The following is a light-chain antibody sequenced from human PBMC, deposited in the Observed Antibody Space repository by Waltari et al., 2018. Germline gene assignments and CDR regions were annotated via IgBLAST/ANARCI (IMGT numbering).Light chain of an antibody. CDR2: YVS. CDR1: SSAVGAYNY. CDR3: SSYISSSTLEL. Sequence: QSALTQPASVSGSPGQSITISCTGTSSAVGAYNYVSWYQQHPGKAPKLMIFYVSIRPSGVSNRFSGSKSGNTASLTISGLQAEDEADYYCSSYISSSTLELFGGGTSLTVL. J-gene: IGLJ2*01. V-gene: IGLV2-14*03.